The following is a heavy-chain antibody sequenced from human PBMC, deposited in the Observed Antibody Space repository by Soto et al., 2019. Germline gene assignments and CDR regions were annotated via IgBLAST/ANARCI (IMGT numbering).Heavy chain of an antibody. CDR3: ARMASFGSLNWFYP. Sequence: ASVKVSCKASGYTFTNNDVSWVRQAAGQGLEWMGWMNPGSGVTGYAQKFQGRVTMTRDISIATAYLEMSKKRSEDTAIYYCARMASFGSLNWFYPWGPGTRVTVSS. CDR2: MNPGSGVT. J-gene: IGHJ5*02. V-gene: IGHV1-8*01. D-gene: IGHD3-10*01. CDR1: GYTFTNND.